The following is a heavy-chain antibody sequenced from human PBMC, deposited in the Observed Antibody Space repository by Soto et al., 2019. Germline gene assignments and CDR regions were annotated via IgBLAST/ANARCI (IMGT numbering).Heavy chain of an antibody. CDR3: AREGLRLGQLSRKGWDY. J-gene: IGHJ4*02. CDR1: GYTFTSYG. D-gene: IGHD3-16*02. CDR2: ISAYNGNT. V-gene: IGHV1-18*01. Sequence: QVQLVQSGAEVKKPGASVKVSCKASGYTFTSYGISWVRQAPGQGLEWMGWISAYNGNTNYAQKLQGRVTMTTDTSTITAYMELRSLRSDDAAVYYCAREGLRLGQLSRKGWDYWGQGTLVTVSS.